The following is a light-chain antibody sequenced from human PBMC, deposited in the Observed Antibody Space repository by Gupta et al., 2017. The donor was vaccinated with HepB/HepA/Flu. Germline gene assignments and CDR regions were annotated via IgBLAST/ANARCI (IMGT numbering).Light chain of an antibody. J-gene: IGLJ3*02. CDR1: SGSGSTNSF. CDR3: NMSADGGMGV. Sequence: HTVMTQEPSFAVSPGWTVTLTCGLTSGSGSTNSFPGWYQQNQGPDPRTLMENTNIRFSAAPGCGAGSVLGTNDAAALTGAETKDEAEDDYNMSADGGMGVFGGGTKVTVL. CDR2: NTN. V-gene: IGLV8-61*02.